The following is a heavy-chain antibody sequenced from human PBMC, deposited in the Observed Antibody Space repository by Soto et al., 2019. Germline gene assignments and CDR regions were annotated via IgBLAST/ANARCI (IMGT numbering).Heavy chain of an antibody. CDR2: IKQDGSQK. Sequence: EVQLVESGGGLVQPGGSLRLSCAASGFSFSKFWMSWVRQAPGKGLEWVANIKQDGSQKYYVDSVKGRFTISRDNAKNSLYLQMNSLTADDTAVYYCARGANGIDRLDHWGQGAPVTVSS. CDR1: GFSFSKFW. V-gene: IGHV3-7*03. J-gene: IGHJ5*02. CDR3: ARGANGIDRLDH. D-gene: IGHD5-12*01.